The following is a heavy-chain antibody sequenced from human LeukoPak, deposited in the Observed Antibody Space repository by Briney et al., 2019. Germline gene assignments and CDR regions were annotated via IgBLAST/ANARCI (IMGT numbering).Heavy chain of an antibody. V-gene: IGHV3-30*18. Sequence: GGSLRLSCAASGFTFSSYGMHWVRQAPGKGLEWVAVISYDGSNKYYADSVKGRFTISRGNSKNTLYLQMNSLRAEDTAVYYCAKLVDSSGYYSYDAFDIWGQGTMVTVSS. CDR1: GFTFSSYG. J-gene: IGHJ3*02. D-gene: IGHD3-22*01. CDR2: ISYDGSNK. CDR3: AKLVDSSGYYSYDAFDI.